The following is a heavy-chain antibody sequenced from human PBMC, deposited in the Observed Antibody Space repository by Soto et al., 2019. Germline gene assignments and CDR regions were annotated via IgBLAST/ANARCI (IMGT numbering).Heavy chain of an antibody. V-gene: IGHV4-39*01. CDR3: ARPRYSGSYGDFDY. D-gene: IGHD1-26*01. J-gene: IGHJ4*02. CDR1: GDSISSSSYY. Sequence: QLQLQESGPGLVKPSETLSLTCTVSGDSISSSSYYWGWIRQPPGKGLEWIGSIYYSGSTHYNPSLKSRVTISVDTSKNQFSLKLSSVTAADTAVYYCARPRYSGSYGDFDYWGQGTLVTVSS. CDR2: IYYSGST.